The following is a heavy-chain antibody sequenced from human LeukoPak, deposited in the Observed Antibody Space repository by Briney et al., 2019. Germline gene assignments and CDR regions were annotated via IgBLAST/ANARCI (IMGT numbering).Heavy chain of an antibody. J-gene: IGHJ3*02. CDR3: ARGVLLWFGELFGDAFDI. Sequence: SETLSLTCTVSGGSISSYYWGWIRQPPGKGLEWIGSIYYSGSTYYNPSLKSRVTISVDKSKNQFSLKLSSVTAADTAVYYCARGVLLWFGELFGDAFDIWGQGTMVTVSS. CDR2: IYYSGST. V-gene: IGHV4-39*07. CDR1: GGSISSYY. D-gene: IGHD3-10*01.